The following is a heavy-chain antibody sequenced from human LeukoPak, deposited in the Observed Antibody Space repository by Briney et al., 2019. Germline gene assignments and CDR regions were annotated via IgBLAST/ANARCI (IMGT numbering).Heavy chain of an antibody. J-gene: IGHJ4*02. Sequence: SETLSLTCAASGGSLSSSNWWSGVRQPPGKGLEWIGEIYNSGSTNYNPSLKSRVTISVDKSKNHFSLKLSSVTAADTAVYYCASFGPMLGYCSSTSCQDYWGQGTLVTVSS. D-gene: IGHD2-2*01. CDR2: IYNSGST. CDR1: GGSLSSSNW. CDR3: ASFGPMLGYCSSTSCQDY. V-gene: IGHV4-4*02.